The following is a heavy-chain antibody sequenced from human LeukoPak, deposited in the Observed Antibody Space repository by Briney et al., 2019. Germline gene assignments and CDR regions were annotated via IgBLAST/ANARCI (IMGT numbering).Heavy chain of an antibody. CDR3: ARALTTLTYEGY. Sequence: PGGSLRLSCAASGFTFGSYAMSWVRQAPGKGLEWVSSISGSNSYIFYADSVKGRFTVSRDNAKDSLYLQMNSLRAEDTAVYYCARALTTLTYEGYWGQGTLVTVSS. J-gene: IGHJ4*02. CDR1: GFTFGSYA. D-gene: IGHD1-1*01. CDR2: ISGSNSYI. V-gene: IGHV3-21*01.